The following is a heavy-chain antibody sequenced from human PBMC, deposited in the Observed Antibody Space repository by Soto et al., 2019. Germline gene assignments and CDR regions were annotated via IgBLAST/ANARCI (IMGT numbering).Heavy chain of an antibody. Sequence: EVQLLESGGGLVQPGGSLRLSCATSGFSFSNYGMNWVRQAPGKGLEWVSGITKTGRSTFIADSVRGWFTISRDNLKNIMYLQMNSLRVDDTALYYCTKDAEAYDFAFDKWGQGTMVTVTS. D-gene: IGHD3-3*01. CDR2: ITKTGRST. CDR3: TKDAEAYDFAFDK. CDR1: GFSFSNYG. J-gene: IGHJ3*02. V-gene: IGHV3-23*01.